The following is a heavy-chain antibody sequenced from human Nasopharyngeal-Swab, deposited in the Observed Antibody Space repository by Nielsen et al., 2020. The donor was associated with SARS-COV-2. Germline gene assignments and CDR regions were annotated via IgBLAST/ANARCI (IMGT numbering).Heavy chain of an antibody. Sequence: SVKVCCKASGYTFTSYAISWGRQAAGQGIEWMGGIIPIFGTANYAQKFQGRVTITADKSTSTAYMELSSLRSEDTAVYYCARVGAFRGNYGDYEVYWGQGTLVTVSS. CDR1: GYTFTSYA. CDR3: ARVGAFRGNYGDYEVY. CDR2: IIPIFGTA. J-gene: IGHJ4*02. D-gene: IGHD4-17*01. V-gene: IGHV1-69*06.